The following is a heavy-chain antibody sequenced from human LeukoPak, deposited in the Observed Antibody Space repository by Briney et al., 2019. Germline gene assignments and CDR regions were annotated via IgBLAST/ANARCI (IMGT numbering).Heavy chain of an antibody. J-gene: IGHJ4*02. CDR2: THKSRTH. CDR3: AREGNSGSYENYFDS. CDR1: GFSISSGYY. D-gene: IGHD1-26*01. V-gene: IGHV4-38-2*02. Sequence: SETLSLTCSVSGFSISSGYYWAWIRQPPGKGLEWVVSTHKSRTHNYSPSLRSRVTMSVDTSKNQFSLKMSSVTAADTAVYYCAREGNSGSYENYFDSWGQGMLVTVSS.